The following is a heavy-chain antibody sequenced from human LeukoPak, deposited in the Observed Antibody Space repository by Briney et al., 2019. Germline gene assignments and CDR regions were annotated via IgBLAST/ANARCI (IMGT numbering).Heavy chain of an antibody. Sequence: GASVKVSCKASGYTFTRYGMSWVRQAPGQGLEWMGWISGSNGNTNYAQKLQGRVTMTTDTSTGTAYMELSSLTSEDTAVYYCARGRVGFDFWGQGTLVTVSS. CDR1: GYTFTRYG. J-gene: IGHJ4*02. D-gene: IGHD1-26*01. V-gene: IGHV1-18*01. CDR2: ISGSNGNT. CDR3: ARGRVGFDF.